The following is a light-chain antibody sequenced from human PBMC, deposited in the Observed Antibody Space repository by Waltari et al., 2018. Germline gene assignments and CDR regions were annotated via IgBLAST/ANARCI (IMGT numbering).Light chain of an antibody. CDR2: SAS. CDR1: QGISNY. Sequence: IQLTQSPSSLSASVGDRVTITCRASQGISNYLAWYQQKPGKVPKLLIHSASTLQRGVPSRFSGSGSGTDFTLTISSLQPEDFATYYCQQLHSPGYTFGQGTKLEIK. V-gene: IGKV1-9*01. J-gene: IGKJ2*01. CDR3: QQLHSPGYT.